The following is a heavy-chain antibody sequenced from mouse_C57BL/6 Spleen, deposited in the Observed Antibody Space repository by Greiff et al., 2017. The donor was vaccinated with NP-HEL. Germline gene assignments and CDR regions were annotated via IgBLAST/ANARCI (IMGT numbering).Heavy chain of an antibody. CDR3: ARGSGSRGPYAMDY. J-gene: IGHJ4*01. CDR2: ISDGGSYT. D-gene: IGHD1-1*01. Sequence: DVKLVESGGGLVKPGGSLKLSCAASGFTFSSYAMSWVRQTPEKRLEWVATISDGGSYTYYPDNVKGRFTISRDNAKNNLYLQMSHLKSEDTAMYYCARGSGSRGPYAMDYWGQGTSVTVSS. CDR1: GFTFSSYA. V-gene: IGHV5-4*03.